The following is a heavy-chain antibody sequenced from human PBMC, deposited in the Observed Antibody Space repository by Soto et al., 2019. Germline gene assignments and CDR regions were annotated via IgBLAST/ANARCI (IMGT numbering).Heavy chain of an antibody. D-gene: IGHD5-18*01. Sequence: GGSLRLSCAAPGFTFSSYSLSWVRQAPGKGLEWGSAISGSGGSTYYADSVKGRFTISRDNSKNTLYLQMNSLRAEDTAVYYCAKSPFVYSFGPPTNYYYYGMDVWGQGTTVTVSS. CDR3: AKSPFVYSFGPPTNYYYYGMDV. J-gene: IGHJ6*02. CDR2: ISGSGGST. V-gene: IGHV3-23*01. CDR1: GFTFSSYS.